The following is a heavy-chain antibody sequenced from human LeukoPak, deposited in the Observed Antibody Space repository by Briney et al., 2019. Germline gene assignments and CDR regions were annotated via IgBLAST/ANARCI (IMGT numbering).Heavy chain of an antibody. CDR1: GGSISSSSYY. Sequence: SETLSLTCTVSGGSISSSSYYWVWLRQPPGKGLEWIATIYHSANTYYNPSLKSRVTMSVDTSQSQFSLRLSSVTAADTAVYYCARQPYYSDTSGHFDYWGQGILVTVSS. D-gene: IGHD3-22*01. CDR3: ARQPYYSDTSGHFDY. CDR2: IYHSANT. J-gene: IGHJ4*02. V-gene: IGHV4-39*01.